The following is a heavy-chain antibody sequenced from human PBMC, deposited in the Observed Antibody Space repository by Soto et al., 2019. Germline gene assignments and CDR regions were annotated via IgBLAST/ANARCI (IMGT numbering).Heavy chain of an antibody. CDR3: AHGVRPGIVVVVAATEIYFDY. D-gene: IGHD2-15*01. CDR2: IYWDDDK. Sequence: SGPTLVNPTQTLTLTCTFSGFSLSTSGEGVGWIRQPPGKALEWLALIYWDDDKRYSPSLKSRLTITKDTSKNQVVLTMTNMDPVDTATYYCAHGVRPGIVVVVAATEIYFDYWGQGTLVTVSS. J-gene: IGHJ4*02. CDR1: GFSLSTSGEG. V-gene: IGHV2-5*02.